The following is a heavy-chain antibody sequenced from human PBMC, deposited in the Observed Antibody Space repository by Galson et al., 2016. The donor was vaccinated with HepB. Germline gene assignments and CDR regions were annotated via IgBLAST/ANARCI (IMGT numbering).Heavy chain of an antibody. D-gene: IGHD3-10*01. Sequence: QSGAEVKKPGESLKISCKGFGYSFTNYWIGWVRQRPGKGLEWMGIIYPGDSDTRYSPSFQGQVAISADESISTAYLYWTTLRTSDTAIYYCARRARGVNSIFGKGGEDYWGQGTLVTVSS. J-gene: IGHJ4*02. CDR3: ARRARGVNSIFGKGGEDY. V-gene: IGHV5-51*01. CDR1: GYSFTNYW. CDR2: IYPGDSDT.